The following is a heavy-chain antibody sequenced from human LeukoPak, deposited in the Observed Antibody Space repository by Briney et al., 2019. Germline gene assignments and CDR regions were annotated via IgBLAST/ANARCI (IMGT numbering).Heavy chain of an antibody. CDR2: IYHSGST. CDR1: GGSISSSNW. Sequence: SGTLSLTCAVSGGSISSSNWWSWVRQPPGKGLEWIGEIYHSGSTNYNPSLKSRVTISVDKSKNQFSLKLSSVTAADTAVYYCAGGEAVGYYYYYYMDVWGKGTTVTVSS. V-gene: IGHV4-4*02. D-gene: IGHD6-19*01. CDR3: AGGEAVGYYYYYYMDV. J-gene: IGHJ6*03.